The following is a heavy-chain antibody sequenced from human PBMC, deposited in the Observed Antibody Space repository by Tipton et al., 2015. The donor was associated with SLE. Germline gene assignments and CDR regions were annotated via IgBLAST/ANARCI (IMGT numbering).Heavy chain of an antibody. CDR3: AREYSGYDYRTFDH. CDR2: IHHSGIT. D-gene: IGHD5-12*01. V-gene: IGHV4-38-2*02. J-gene: IGHJ4*02. Sequence: LRLSCNVSGYSIRNGYYWGWIRQAPGKGLEWTGTIHHSGITYYNPSLKSRVTTSVDTSKNQFSLKLRSVTAADTAVYYCAREYSGYDYRTFDHWGQGTLVTVSS. CDR1: GYSIRNGYY.